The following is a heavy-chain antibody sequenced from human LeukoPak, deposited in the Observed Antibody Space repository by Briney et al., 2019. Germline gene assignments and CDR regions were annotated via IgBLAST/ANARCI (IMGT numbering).Heavy chain of an antibody. CDR2: IYYSGST. CDR3: ARHGVAVAGFFDY. J-gene: IGHJ4*02. D-gene: IGHD6-19*01. CDR1: GGSISSSSYY. V-gene: IGHV4-39*01. Sequence: SETLSLTCTVSGGSISSSSYYWGWIRQPPGKGLGWIGSIYYSGSTYYNPSLKSRVTISVDTSKNQFSLKLSSVTAADTAVYYCARHGVAVAGFFDYWGQGTLVTVSS.